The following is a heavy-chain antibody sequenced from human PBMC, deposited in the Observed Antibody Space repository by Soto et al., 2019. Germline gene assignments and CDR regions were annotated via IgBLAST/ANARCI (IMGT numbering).Heavy chain of an antibody. V-gene: IGHV4-34*01. D-gene: IGHD1-26*01. CDR1: GGSFSGYY. J-gene: IGHJ4*02. CDR2: INHSGST. CDR3: ARGSGVGATPDY. Sequence: QVQLQQWGAGLLKPSETLSLTCAVYGGSFSGYYWSWIRQPPGKGLEWIGEINHSGSTNYNPSLKSRVPISVDTSKNQFSLKLSSVTAADTAVYYCARGSGVGATPDYWGQGTLVTVSS.